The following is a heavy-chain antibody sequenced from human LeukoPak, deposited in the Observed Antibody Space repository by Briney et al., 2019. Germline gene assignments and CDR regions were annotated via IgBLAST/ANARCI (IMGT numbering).Heavy chain of an antibody. D-gene: IGHD3-22*01. V-gene: IGHV4-34*01. J-gene: IGHJ4*02. CDR3: AISSGYLNY. CDR1: RGSFSGYY. CDR2: INHSGST. Sequence: PSETLSLTCAVYRGSFSGYYWSWIRQPPGKGLEWIGEINHSGSTNYNPSLKSRVTISVDTSKNQFSLKLSSVTAADTTVYYCAISSGYLNYWGQGALVTVSS.